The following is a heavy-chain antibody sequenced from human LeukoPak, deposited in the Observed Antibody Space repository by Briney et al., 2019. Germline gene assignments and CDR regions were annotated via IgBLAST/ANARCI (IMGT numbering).Heavy chain of an antibody. CDR1: GFSFSTSGVG. Sequence: SGPTLVNPTQTLTLTCTFSGFSFSTSGVGVGWIRQPPGKALEWLGVIYWDEDKRYKPSLKSRLTITKDTSKNQVVLTMTNMDPVDTATYYCARSPYYDILTGSRGTFDYWGRGILVTVSS. D-gene: IGHD3-9*01. CDR3: ARSPYYDILTGSRGTFDY. V-gene: IGHV2-5*02. J-gene: IGHJ4*02. CDR2: IYWDEDK.